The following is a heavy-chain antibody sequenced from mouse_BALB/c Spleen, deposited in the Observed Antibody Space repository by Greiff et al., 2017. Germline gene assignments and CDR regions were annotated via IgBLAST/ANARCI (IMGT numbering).Heavy chain of an antibody. CDR1: GFNIKDYY. Sequence: EVKLEESGAELVRSGASVKLSCTASGFNIKDYYMHWVKQRPEQGLEWIGWIDPENGDTEYAPKFQGKATMTADTSSNTAYLQLSSLTSEDTAVYYCNVFITKDAMDYWGQGTSVTVSS. D-gene: IGHD1-2*01. CDR3: NVFITKDAMDY. CDR2: IDPENGDT. J-gene: IGHJ4*01. V-gene: IGHV14-4*02.